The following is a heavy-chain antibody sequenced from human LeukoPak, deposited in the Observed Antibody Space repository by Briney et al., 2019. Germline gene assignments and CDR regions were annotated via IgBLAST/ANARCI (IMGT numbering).Heavy chain of an antibody. CDR1: GGTFSSYA. D-gene: IGHD1-26*01. CDR2: IIPIFGTA. J-gene: IGHJ4*02. Sequence: SVKVSCKASGGTFSSYAISWVRQAPGQGLEWMGGIIPIFGTANYAQKFQGRVTITADESTSTAYMELSSLRSEDTAVYYCARDVPNPTGIVGAFDSWGQGTLVTVSS. CDR3: ARDVPNPTGIVGAFDS. V-gene: IGHV1-69*01.